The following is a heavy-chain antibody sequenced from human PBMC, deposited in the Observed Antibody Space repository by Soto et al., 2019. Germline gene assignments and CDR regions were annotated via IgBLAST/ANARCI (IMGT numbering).Heavy chain of an antibody. Sequence: SETLSLTCTVSGGSISSYYWSWIRQPPGKGLEWIGYIYYSGSTNYNPSLKSRVTISVDTSKNQFSLKLSSVTAADTAVYYCGGGSGDGYNNGFDPGGQETLVTVSS. CDR3: GGGSGDGYNNGFDP. CDR2: IYYSGST. D-gene: IGHD5-12*01. J-gene: IGHJ5*02. CDR1: GGSISSYY. V-gene: IGHV4-59*01.